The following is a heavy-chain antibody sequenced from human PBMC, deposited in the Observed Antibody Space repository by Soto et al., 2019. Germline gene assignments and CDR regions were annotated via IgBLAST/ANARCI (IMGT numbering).Heavy chain of an antibody. CDR3: AINADV. V-gene: IGHV4-4*02. J-gene: IGHJ6*02. CDR1: GGSISSSNW. Sequence: SETLSLTCAVSGGSISSSNWWSWVRQPPGKGLEWIAYSYNSGSSYNPSLKSRVTISVDTSKNQLSLELTSVIAADSAVYYCAINADVWGQGTTVTVSS. CDR2: SYNSGS.